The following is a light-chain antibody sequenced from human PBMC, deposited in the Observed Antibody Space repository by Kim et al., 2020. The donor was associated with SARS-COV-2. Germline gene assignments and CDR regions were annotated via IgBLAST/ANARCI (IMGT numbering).Light chain of an antibody. CDR2: QDS. V-gene: IGLV3-1*01. CDR1: KLGDKY. CDR3: QAWDSSTVV. J-gene: IGLJ2*01. Sequence: GSPGQTASLTCYGDKLGDKYACWYQQKPGQSPGLVIYQDSKRPSGIPERFSGSNSGNTDTLTISGTQAMDEADYYCQAWDSSTVVFGGGTQLTVL.